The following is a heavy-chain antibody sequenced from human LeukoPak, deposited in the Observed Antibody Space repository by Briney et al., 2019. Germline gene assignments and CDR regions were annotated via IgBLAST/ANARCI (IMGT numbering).Heavy chain of an antibody. J-gene: IGHJ4*02. D-gene: IGHD6-13*01. Sequence: PGGSLRLSCAAPGFTSRNYAIHWVRQAQGKGLEWAALISKDGTNKYYPDSVKGRFTISRDNSKNTLYLQMNSLRAEDTAVYYCAILGYSSSVFDCWGQGTLVTVSS. V-gene: IGHV3-30-3*01. CDR3: AILGYSSSVFDC. CDR1: GFTSRNYA. CDR2: ISKDGTNK.